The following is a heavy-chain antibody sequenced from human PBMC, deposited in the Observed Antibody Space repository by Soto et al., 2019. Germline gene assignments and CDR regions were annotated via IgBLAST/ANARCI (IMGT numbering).Heavy chain of an antibody. D-gene: IGHD6-19*01. J-gene: IGHJ4*02. V-gene: IGHV3-7*03. Sequence: LRLSCAASGFTFSSYWMSWVRQAPGKGLEWVANIKQDGSETYYVDSLKGRFSISRDNAKNSLYLQMNSLRAEDTAVYYCARGTYSSGWYPDYFDYWGQGTPVTVSS. CDR2: IKQDGSET. CDR3: ARGTYSSGWYPDYFDY. CDR1: GFTFSSYW.